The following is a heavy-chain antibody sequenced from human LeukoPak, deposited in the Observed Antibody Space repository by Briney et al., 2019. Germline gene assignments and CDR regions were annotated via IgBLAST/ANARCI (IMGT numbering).Heavy chain of an antibody. V-gene: IGHV4-34*01. D-gene: IGHD6-19*01. CDR2: INHSGGT. Sequence: SETLSLTCAVYGGSFSGYYWSWIRQPPGKGLEWIGEINHSGGTNYNPSLKSRVTISVDTSKNQFSLKLSSVTAADTAVYYCARVAYSSGDLADAFDIWGQGTMVTVSS. CDR1: GGSFSGYY. J-gene: IGHJ3*02. CDR3: ARVAYSSGDLADAFDI.